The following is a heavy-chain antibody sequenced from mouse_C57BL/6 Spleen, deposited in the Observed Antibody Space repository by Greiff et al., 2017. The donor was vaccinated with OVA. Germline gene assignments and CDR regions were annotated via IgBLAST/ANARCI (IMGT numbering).Heavy chain of an antibody. D-gene: IGHD1-1*01. Sequence: QVQLQQSGAELVKPGASVKISCKASGYAFSSYWMNWVKQRPGQGLEWIGQIYPGDGDTNYNGKFKGKATLTADKSSSTAYMQLSSLTSEDSAVYFCARGPYYYGSSYYFDYWGQGTTLTVSS. J-gene: IGHJ2*01. CDR1: GYAFSSYW. V-gene: IGHV1-80*01. CDR2: IYPGDGDT. CDR3: ARGPYYYGSSYYFDY.